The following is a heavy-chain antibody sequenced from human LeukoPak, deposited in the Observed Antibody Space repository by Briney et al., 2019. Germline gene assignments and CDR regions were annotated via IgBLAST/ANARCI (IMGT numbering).Heavy chain of an antibody. CDR2: INHSGST. J-gene: IGHJ4*02. D-gene: IGHD3-22*01. V-gene: IGHV4-34*01. CDR1: GGSFSGYY. CDR3: ARDGTSMIVVTAYYFDY. Sequence: SETLSLTCAVYGGSFSGYYWSWIRQPPGKGLEWIGEINHSGSTNYNPSLKSRVTISVDTSKNQFSLKLSSVTAADTAVYYCARDGTSMIVVTAYYFDYWGQGTLVTVSS.